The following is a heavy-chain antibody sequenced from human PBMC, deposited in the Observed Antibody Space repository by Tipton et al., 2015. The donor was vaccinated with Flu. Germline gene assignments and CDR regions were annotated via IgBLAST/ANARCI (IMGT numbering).Heavy chain of an antibody. V-gene: IGHV4-4*07. Sequence: TLSLICTVSGGSIRSYYWSWIRQPAGKGLEWIGRMYTSGSTNDNPSLKSRVTMSLDTSKNQFSLKLTSVTAADTAVYYCAREMYGSGSWGGYYYYGMDVWGQGTAVTVSS. CDR3: AREMYGSGSWGGYYYYGMDV. CDR1: GGSIRSYY. D-gene: IGHD3-10*01. J-gene: IGHJ6*02. CDR2: MYTSGST.